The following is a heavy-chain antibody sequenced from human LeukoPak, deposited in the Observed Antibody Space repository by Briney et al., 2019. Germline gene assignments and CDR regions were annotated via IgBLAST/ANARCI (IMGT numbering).Heavy chain of an antibody. CDR2: IAYDGSRA. D-gene: IGHD1-14*01. CDR3: TRYNNDHFDY. CDR1: GFTFGGYG. V-gene: IGHV3-33*01. Sequence: QPGRSLRLSCAGSGFTFGGYGMHWFRQTPGKGLEWVAVIAYDGSRAFYADSVKGRFTISRDNSKNTMSVQMDDLRAEDTADYYCTRYNNDHFDYWGQGTLVTVSS. J-gene: IGHJ4*02.